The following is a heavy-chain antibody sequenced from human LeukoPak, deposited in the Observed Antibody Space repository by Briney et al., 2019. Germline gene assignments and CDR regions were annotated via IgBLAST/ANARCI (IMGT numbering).Heavy chain of an antibody. CDR3: AKGVGCSGGSCNHYYYYYYMDV. CDR2: VWFDGSNK. V-gene: IGHV3-33*06. CDR1: GFTFSTYA. J-gene: IGHJ6*03. Sequence: GRSLRLSCAASGFTFSTYAMHWVRQAPGKGLDWVAVVWFDGSNKYSADSVKGRFTISRDNSKNTLYLQMNSLRAEDTAVYYCAKGVGCSGGSCNHYYYYYYMDVWGKGTTVTVSS. D-gene: IGHD2-15*01.